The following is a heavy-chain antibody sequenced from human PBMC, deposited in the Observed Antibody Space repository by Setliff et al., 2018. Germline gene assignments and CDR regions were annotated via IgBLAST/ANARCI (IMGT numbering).Heavy chain of an antibody. CDR2: IYHNGNT. D-gene: IGHD3-16*01. J-gene: IGHJ6*02. Sequence: SETLSLTCTVSGGSVSPYFWSWIRQPPGKGLEWIGYIYHNGNTNFNPSLKSRVNMSVDTSNNQFFLNLKAVTAADTAVYYFARDRTAYTYGLDVWGQGTTVAVSS. V-gene: IGHV4-59*02. CDR3: ARDRTAYTYGLDV. CDR1: GGSVSPYF.